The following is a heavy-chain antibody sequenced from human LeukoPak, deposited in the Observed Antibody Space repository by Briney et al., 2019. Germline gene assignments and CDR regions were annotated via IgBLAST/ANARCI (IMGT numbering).Heavy chain of an antibody. Sequence: GGSLRLSCAASGFTFSSYWMSWVRQAPGKGLEWVANIKQDESEKYYVDSVKGRFTISRDNAKNSLYLQMNSLRAEDTAMYYCARAPIVVVPTRGPTYFDFWGQGALVTVSS. CDR2: IKQDESEK. D-gene: IGHD2-2*01. V-gene: IGHV3-7*01. CDR1: GFTFSSYW. CDR3: ARAPIVVVPTRGPTYFDF. J-gene: IGHJ4*02.